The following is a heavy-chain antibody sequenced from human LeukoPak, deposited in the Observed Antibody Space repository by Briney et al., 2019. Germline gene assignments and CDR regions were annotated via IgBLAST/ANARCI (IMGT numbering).Heavy chain of an antibody. CDR3: AREIREIAAAGTSDY. V-gene: IGHV3-20*04. Sequence: PGGSLRLSXAASGFTFDDYGMSWVRQAPGKGVEWVSGINWNGGSTGYADSVKGRFTISRDNAKNSLYLQMNSLRAEDTALYYCAREIREIAAAGTSDYWGQGTLVTVSS. CDR2: INWNGGST. D-gene: IGHD6-13*01. J-gene: IGHJ4*02. CDR1: GFTFDDYG.